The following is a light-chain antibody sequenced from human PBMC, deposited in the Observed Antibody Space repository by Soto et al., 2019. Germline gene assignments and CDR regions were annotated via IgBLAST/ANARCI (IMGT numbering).Light chain of an antibody. CDR1: QSILYSSNNKER. V-gene: IGKV4-1*01. CDR3: QQYYSTPLT. CDR2: WAS. J-gene: IGKJ5*01. Sequence: DIVLTQSPDSLAVSLGERATINCKSSQSILYSSNNKERLAWYQQKPGQPPNLLIYWASTRESGVPDRFSGIGSGKDFTLTISSLPAEDVAVYYCQQYYSTPLTFGQGTRLEIK.